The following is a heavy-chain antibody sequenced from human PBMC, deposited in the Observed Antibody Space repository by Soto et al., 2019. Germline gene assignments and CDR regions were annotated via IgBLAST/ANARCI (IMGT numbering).Heavy chain of an antibody. CDR1: GSSINSSGYY. CDR2: MFYGVSP. CDR3: ARHPFGGYAFDS. Sequence: PSATLSLTCTVSGSSINSSGYYWGWIRQPPGKGLEWIGSMFYGVSPYHNPSLESRVSISVDTSDNQFSLKVTSVTAADTGIYYCARHPFGGYAFDSWGQGTLVTVSS. V-gene: IGHV4-39*01. J-gene: IGHJ4*02. D-gene: IGHD3-16*01.